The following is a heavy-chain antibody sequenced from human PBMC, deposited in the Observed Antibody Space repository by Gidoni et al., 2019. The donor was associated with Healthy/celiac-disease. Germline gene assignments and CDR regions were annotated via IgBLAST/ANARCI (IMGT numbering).Heavy chain of an antibody. Sequence: QVQLQQWGAGLLKPSETLSLTCAVYGGSFSGYYWSWIRQPPGKGLEWIGEINHSGSTNYNPSLKSLVTISVDTSKNQFSLKLSSVTAADTAVYYCARGPRFLEWLSLDPWGQGTLVTVSS. CDR1: GGSFSGYY. CDR3: ARGPRFLEWLSLDP. D-gene: IGHD3-3*01. CDR2: INHSGST. J-gene: IGHJ5*02. V-gene: IGHV4-34*01.